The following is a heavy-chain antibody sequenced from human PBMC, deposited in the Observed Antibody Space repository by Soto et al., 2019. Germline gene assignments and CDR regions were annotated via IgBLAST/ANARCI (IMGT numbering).Heavy chain of an antibody. Sequence: EVQLVESGGGLVQPGESLRLSCAASGFTVSGNYMSWVRQAPGQGLEWVSVIYAAGSTYYIDSVNGRFTISRDNSKNTLYLQMNSLRAQDTAVYYCASDIFKTGATGVFDIWGQGTRVTVSS. V-gene: IGHV3-66*01. D-gene: IGHD1-1*01. J-gene: IGHJ3*02. CDR3: ASDIFKTGATGVFDI. CDR1: GFTVSGNY. CDR2: IYAAGST.